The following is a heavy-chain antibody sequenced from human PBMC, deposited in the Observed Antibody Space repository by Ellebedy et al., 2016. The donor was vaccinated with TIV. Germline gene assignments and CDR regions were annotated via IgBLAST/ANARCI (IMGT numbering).Heavy chain of an antibody. CDR1: GGSFSGYY. Sequence: SETLSLTXAVYGGSFSGYYWSWIRQPPGKGLEWIGEINHSGSTNYNPSLKSRVTISVDTSENQFSLRLTSVTAADTAVYYCARHFNSGTYPLDYWGPGTLVTVSS. J-gene: IGHJ4*02. CDR3: ARHFNSGTYPLDY. CDR2: INHSGST. D-gene: IGHD3-10*01. V-gene: IGHV4-34*01.